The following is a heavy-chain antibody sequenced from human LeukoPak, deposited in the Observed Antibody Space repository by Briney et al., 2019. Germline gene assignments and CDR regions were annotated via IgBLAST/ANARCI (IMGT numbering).Heavy chain of an antibody. J-gene: IGHJ6*03. V-gene: IGHV3-74*01. D-gene: IGHD3-22*01. Sequence: GSLRLSCAASGFTFSSYAMHWVRQAPGKGLVWVSRINSDGSNTSYADSVKGRITISRDNAKNTLYLQMNSLRAEDTGIYYCARGQWFSYYYYMDVWGKGTTVTVSS. CDR3: ARGQWFSYYYYMDV. CDR1: GFTFSSYA. CDR2: INSDGSNT.